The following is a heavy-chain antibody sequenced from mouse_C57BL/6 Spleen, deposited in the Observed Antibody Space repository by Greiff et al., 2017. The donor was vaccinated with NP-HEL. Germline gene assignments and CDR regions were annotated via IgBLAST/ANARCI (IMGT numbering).Heavy chain of an antibody. CDR1: GYTFTSYW. J-gene: IGHJ4*01. CDR2: IDPSDSYT. CDR3: ARGGVAMGC. V-gene: IGHV1-69*01. Sequence: QVQLQQPGAELVMPGASVKLSCKASGYTFTSYWMHWVKQRPGQGLEWIGEIDPSDSYTNYNQKFKGKSTLTVDTSSSTAYMQLSSLTSEGSAVYYCARGGVAMGCWGQRTSVTVSS.